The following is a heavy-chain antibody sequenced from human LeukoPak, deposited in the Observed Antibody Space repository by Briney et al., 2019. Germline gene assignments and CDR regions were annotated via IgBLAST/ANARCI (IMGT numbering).Heavy chain of an antibody. J-gene: IGHJ3*02. CDR1: GYTFTTYY. CDR2: INPSGGST. Sequence: GAPVKPSCKASGYTFTTYYMHWVRQAPGQGLEWMGIINPSGGSTSYAQKFQGRVTMTRDTSTSTVYMELSSLRSEDTAVYYCARERTLAAAGTSDAFDIWGQGTMVTVSS. V-gene: IGHV1-46*01. D-gene: IGHD6-13*01. CDR3: ARERTLAAAGTSDAFDI.